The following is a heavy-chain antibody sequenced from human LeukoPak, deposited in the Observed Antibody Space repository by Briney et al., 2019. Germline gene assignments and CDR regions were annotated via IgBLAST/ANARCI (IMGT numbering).Heavy chain of an antibody. Sequence: SETLSLTCTVSGGSISSGGYYWSWVRQQPRKGLERIGYIYYSGSPYYIPSLKSRVTISVDTSKNQFSLKLSSVTAADTAVYYCARGRSVTLAAAGTRWFDPWGQGTLVTVSS. J-gene: IGHJ5*02. V-gene: IGHV4-31*03. CDR1: GGSISSGGYY. CDR2: IYYSGSP. D-gene: IGHD6-13*01. CDR3: ARGRSVTLAAAGTRWFDP.